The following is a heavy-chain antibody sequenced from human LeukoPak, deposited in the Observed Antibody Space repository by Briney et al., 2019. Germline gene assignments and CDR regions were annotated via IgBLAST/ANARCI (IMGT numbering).Heavy chain of an antibody. CDR3: ARDITYNYRSYNWFDP. V-gene: IGHV6-1*01. D-gene: IGHD5-24*01. CDR1: GDSVSSNSVT. J-gene: IGHJ5*02. Sequence: SQTLSLTCAISGDSVSSNSVTWNWIRQSPSRGLEWLGRTYYRSKWYYDYAVSVKSRMTINPDTSKNQFSLQLNSVTPEDTAVYYCARDITYNYRSYNWFDPWGQGTLVTVSS. CDR2: TYYRSKWYY.